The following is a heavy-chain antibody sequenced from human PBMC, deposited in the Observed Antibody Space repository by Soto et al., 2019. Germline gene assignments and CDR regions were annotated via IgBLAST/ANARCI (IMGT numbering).Heavy chain of an antibody. D-gene: IGHD4-17*01. CDR1: GFTFSSYA. Sequence: EVQLLESGGGLVQPGGSLRLSCAASGFTFSSYAMSWVRQAPGKGLEWVSAISGSGGSTYYADSVKGRFTISRDNSKHSMYLQMNSLRAEDTAVYDCAKPVDYAQAPFASWGQGTLVTVSS. CDR3: AKPVDYAQAPFAS. J-gene: IGHJ4*02. CDR2: ISGSGGST. V-gene: IGHV3-23*01.